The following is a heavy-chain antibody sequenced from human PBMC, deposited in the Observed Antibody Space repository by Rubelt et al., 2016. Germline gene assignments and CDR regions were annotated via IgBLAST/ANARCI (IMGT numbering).Heavy chain of an antibody. D-gene: IGHD2-2*01. V-gene: IGHV3-30*07. J-gene: IGHJ4*02. Sequence: VAVISYDGSNKYYADSVKGRFTISRDNAKNSLYLQMNSLRAEDTAVYYCARYGPLPAAMDDYWGQGTLVTVSS. CDR2: ISYDGSNK. CDR3: ARYGPLPAAMDDY.